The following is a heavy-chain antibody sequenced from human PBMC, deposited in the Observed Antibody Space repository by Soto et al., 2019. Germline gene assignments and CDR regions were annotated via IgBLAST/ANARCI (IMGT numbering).Heavy chain of an antibody. CDR3: ARGGRYCSGDSCYTWFDP. J-gene: IGHJ5*02. D-gene: IGHD2-15*01. CDR2: IYYSGNT. CDR1: GGSISSSSYY. Sequence: PSETLALTCTVSGGSISSSSYYWGWIRQPPGKGLEWIGSIYYSGNTYYNPSLKSRVTISVDTSKNQFSLKLSSVTAADTAVYYCARGGRYCSGDSCYTWFDPWGQGTLLTISS. V-gene: IGHV4-39*07.